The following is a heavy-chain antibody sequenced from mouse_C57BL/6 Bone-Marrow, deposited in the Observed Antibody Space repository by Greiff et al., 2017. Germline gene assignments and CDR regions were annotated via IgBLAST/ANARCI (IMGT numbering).Heavy chain of an antibody. V-gene: IGHV5-9*01. D-gene: IGHD1-1*02. J-gene: IGHJ3*01. Sequence: EVKVVESGGGLVKPGGSLKLSCAASGFTFSSYTMSWVRQTPEKRLEWVATISGGGGNTYYPDSVKGRFTISRDNAKNTLYLQMSSVRSEDSALYYCARQGSWGFAYWGQGTLVTVSA. CDR1: GFTFSSYT. CDR2: ISGGGGNT. CDR3: ARQGSWGFAY.